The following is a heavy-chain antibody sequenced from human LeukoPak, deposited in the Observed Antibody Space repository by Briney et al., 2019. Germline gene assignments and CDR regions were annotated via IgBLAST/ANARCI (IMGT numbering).Heavy chain of an antibody. Sequence: PGGSLRLSCAASGFTLSSYWMGWVRQAPGKGLEWVANIKQDGSEKYYVDSVKGRFTISRDNAKNSLYLQMNGLRAEDTAVYYCAREKMRAFDIWGQGTMVTVSS. J-gene: IGHJ3*02. V-gene: IGHV3-7*01. D-gene: IGHD5-24*01. CDR3: AREKMRAFDI. CDR2: IKQDGSEK. CDR1: GFTLSSYW.